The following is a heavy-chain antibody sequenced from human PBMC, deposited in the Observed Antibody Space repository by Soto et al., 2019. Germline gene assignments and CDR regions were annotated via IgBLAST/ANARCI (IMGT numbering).Heavy chain of an antibody. CDR2: INHSGST. CDR3: ARGVSNYDFWSGYSHYYYYMDV. D-gene: IGHD3-3*01. V-gene: IGHV4-34*01. Sequence: SETLSLTCAVYGGSFSGYYWSWIRQPPGKGLEWIGEINHSGSTNYNPSLESRVTISVDTSKSQFSLKLSSVTAADTAIYYCARGVSNYDFWSGYSHYYYYMDVWGKGTTVTVSS. CDR1: GGSFSGYY. J-gene: IGHJ6*03.